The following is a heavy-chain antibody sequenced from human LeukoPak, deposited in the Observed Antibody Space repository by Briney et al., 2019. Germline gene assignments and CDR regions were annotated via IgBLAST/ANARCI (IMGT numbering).Heavy chain of an antibody. Sequence: GGSLRLSCAASGFTFSSYAMSWVRQAPGKGLEWVSAISGSGGSTYYADSVKGRFTISRDNSKNTLYLQMNSLRAEDTAVYYCAKDPVSRYFDWLSPVPYYFDYRGQGTLVTVSS. CDR1: GFTFSSYA. CDR2: ISGSGGST. CDR3: AKDPVSRYFDWLSPVPYYFDY. J-gene: IGHJ4*02. V-gene: IGHV3-23*01. D-gene: IGHD3-9*01.